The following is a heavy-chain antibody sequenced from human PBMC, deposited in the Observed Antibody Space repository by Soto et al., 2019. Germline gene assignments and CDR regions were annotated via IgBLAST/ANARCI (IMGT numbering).Heavy chain of an antibody. J-gene: IGHJ4*02. CDR2: IYYSGST. CDR3: ARDQKSGRDYGAYADYFCY. Sequence: QVQLQESGPGLVKPSQTLSLTCTVSVGSISSGGYYWSWIRQHPGKGLEWIGYIYYSGSTYYNPSLKSRVTISLDTAKNQFSLKLSSVTAADTAVYYCARDQKSGRDYGAYADYFCYWGQGTLVTVSS. V-gene: IGHV4-31*03. D-gene: IGHD4-17*01. CDR1: VGSISSGGYY.